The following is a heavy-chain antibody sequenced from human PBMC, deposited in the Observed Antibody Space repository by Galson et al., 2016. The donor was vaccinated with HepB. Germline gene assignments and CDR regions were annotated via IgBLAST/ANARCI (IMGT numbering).Heavy chain of an antibody. J-gene: IGHJ3*02. CDR3: ARDGLVAIFGVVVPVDVFVI. Sequence: CAISGDSVSSHSAAWNWIRQSPSRGLEWLGRTYYRSKWYSDYAAYVKSRITINPDTSKNQFSLHLNSVTTADPAVYYCARDGLVAIFGVVVPVDVFVIWGPGTMVTVSS. CDR1: GDSVSSHSAA. V-gene: IGHV6-1*01. CDR2: TYYRSKWYS. D-gene: IGHD3-3*01.